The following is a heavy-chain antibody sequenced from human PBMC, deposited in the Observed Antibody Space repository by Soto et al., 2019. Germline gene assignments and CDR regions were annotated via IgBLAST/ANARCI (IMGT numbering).Heavy chain of an antibody. D-gene: IGHD6-13*01. CDR2: ISSSGSTI. Sequence: VGSLRLSCAASGFTFSDYYMSWIRQAPGKGLEWVSYISSSGSTIYYADSVKGRFTISRDNAKNSLYLQMDSLRAEDTAVYYCARDGETIAADGTRNWFDPWGQGTLVTVSS. J-gene: IGHJ5*02. V-gene: IGHV3-11*01. CDR3: ARDGETIAADGTRNWFDP. CDR1: GFTFSDYY.